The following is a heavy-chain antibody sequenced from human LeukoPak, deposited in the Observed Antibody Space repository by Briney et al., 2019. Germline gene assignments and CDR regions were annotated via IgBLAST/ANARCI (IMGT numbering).Heavy chain of an antibody. D-gene: IGHD6-13*01. V-gene: IGHV1-46*01. J-gene: IGHJ4*02. CDR3: ASSGYSASGGGAYYFDY. Sequence: ASVKVSCKASGYTFTSYYMHWVRQAPGQGLEWMGIINPSGGSTSYAQKFQGRVTMTRDTSTSTVYMELSSLRSEDTAAYYCASSGYSASGGGAYYFDYWGQGTLVTVSS. CDR1: GYTFTSYY. CDR2: INPSGGST.